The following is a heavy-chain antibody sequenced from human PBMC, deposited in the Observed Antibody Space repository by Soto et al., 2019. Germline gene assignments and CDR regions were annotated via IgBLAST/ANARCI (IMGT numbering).Heavy chain of an antibody. CDR3: AKDGGDILTGYYLSGFVDV. V-gene: IGHV3-30*18. Sequence: GGSLRLSCAASGFTFSSYGMHWVRQAPGKGLEWVAVISYDGSNKYYADSVKGRFTISRDNSKNTLYLQMNSLRAEDTAVYYCAKDGGDILTGYYLSGFVDVWGQGTTVTVSS. D-gene: IGHD3-9*01. J-gene: IGHJ6*02. CDR2: ISYDGSNK. CDR1: GFTFSSYG.